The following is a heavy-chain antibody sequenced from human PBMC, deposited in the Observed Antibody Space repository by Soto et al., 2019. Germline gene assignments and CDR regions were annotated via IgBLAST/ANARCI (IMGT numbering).Heavy chain of an antibody. CDR3: ARMVRFLEWLPRSYWYFDL. D-gene: IGHD3-3*01. J-gene: IGHJ2*01. CDR1: GFSLSNARMG. CDR2: IFSNDEK. Sequence: QVTLKESGPVLVKPTETLTLTCTVSGFSLSNARMGVSWIRRPPGKALEWLAHIFSNDEKSYSTSLKSRLTISKDTSKSQVVLTMTNMDPVDTATYYCARMVRFLEWLPRSYWYFDLWGRGTLVTVSS. V-gene: IGHV2-26*01.